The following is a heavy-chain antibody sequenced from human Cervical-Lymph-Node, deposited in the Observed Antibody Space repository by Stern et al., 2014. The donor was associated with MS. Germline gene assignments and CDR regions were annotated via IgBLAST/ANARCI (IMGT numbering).Heavy chain of an antibody. D-gene: IGHD3-22*01. J-gene: IGHJ4*02. V-gene: IGHV3-21*01. Sequence: EVQLEESGGGLVKPGGSLRLSCAASGFTFSSYSMNWVRQAPGKGLEWVSSIRSGSSYIYYADSVKGRFTISRDNAKNSLYLQMNSLRAEDTAVYYCARYQYYYDSSGFDYWGQGTLVTVSS. CDR1: GFTFSSYS. CDR2: IRSGSSYI. CDR3: ARYQYYYDSSGFDY.